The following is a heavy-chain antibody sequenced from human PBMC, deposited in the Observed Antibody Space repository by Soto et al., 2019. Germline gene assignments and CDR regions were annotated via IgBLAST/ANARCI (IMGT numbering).Heavy chain of an antibody. CDR1: GGSLSSYY. Sequence: PSETLSLTCTVSGGSLSSYYWSWIRQPPGKGLEWIGYIYYSGSTNYNPSLKSRVTISVDTSKNQFSLKLSSVTAADTAVYYCARKRDSSSSFYFDYWGQGTLVTVSS. J-gene: IGHJ4*02. V-gene: IGHV4-59*08. CDR2: IYYSGST. CDR3: ARKRDSSSSFYFDY. D-gene: IGHD6-6*01.